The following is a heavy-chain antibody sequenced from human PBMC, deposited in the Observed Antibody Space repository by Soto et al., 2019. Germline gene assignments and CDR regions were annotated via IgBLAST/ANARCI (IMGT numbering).Heavy chain of an antibody. D-gene: IGHD3-10*01. J-gene: IGHJ5*02. CDR3: AGGSGSYYNVRDNWFDP. V-gene: IGHV4-34*08. Sequence: PSETKCLTCTVAGGNISGYDGSWIRQPPGKGLEWIGYINHSGSTNYNPSLKSRVTISVDTSKNQFSLKLSSVTAADTAVYYCAGGSGSYYNVRDNWFDPWGQGTLVTVSS. CDR1: GGNISGYD. CDR2: INHSGST.